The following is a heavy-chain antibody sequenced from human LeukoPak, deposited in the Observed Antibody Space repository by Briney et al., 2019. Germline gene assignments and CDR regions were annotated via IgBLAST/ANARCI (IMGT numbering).Heavy chain of an antibody. CDR1: GDSVSSNSAA. D-gene: IGHD6-13*01. V-gene: IGHV6-1*01. Sequence: PSQTLSLTCAISGDSVSSNSAAWNWIRQSPSRGLEWLGRTYYRSKWYNDYAVSVKSRITINPDTSKNQFSLQLNSVTPEDTAVYYCARDRGRQQLEYYYYYGMDVWGQGTTVTVSS. J-gene: IGHJ6*02. CDR3: ARDRGRQQLEYYYYYGMDV. CDR2: TYYRSKWYN.